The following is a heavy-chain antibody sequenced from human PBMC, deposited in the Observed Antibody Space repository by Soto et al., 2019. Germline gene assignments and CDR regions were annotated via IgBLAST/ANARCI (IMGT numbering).Heavy chain of an antibody. V-gene: IGHV3-30*18. CDR3: VKGGRSGWPYYYGLDV. Sequence: GGSLRLSCAASGFTFSSYGMHWVRQAPGKGLEWVAVISYDGRNKYYADSVKGRFTISRDNSKNTLYLQMSSLRAEDTAVYYCVKGGRSGWPYYYGLDVWGQGTTVTVSS. CDR2: ISYDGRNK. J-gene: IGHJ6*02. D-gene: IGHD6-19*01. CDR1: GFTFSSYG.